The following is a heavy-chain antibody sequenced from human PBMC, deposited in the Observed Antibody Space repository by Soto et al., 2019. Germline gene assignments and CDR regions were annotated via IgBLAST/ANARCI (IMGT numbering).Heavy chain of an antibody. CDR1: GYTFTTYG. Sequence: QVQLVQSGAEVKKPGASVKVSCKASGYTFTTYGVSWVRQAPGQGLEWMGWISAYHGITNSAQNLQGRVTMSTDTSTSTAYMELRSLRSDDTAVYYCARDRSPYGSGSYYGLDYWGQGTLVTVSS. CDR3: ARDRSPYGSGSYYGLDY. J-gene: IGHJ4*02. V-gene: IGHV1-18*04. D-gene: IGHD3-10*01. CDR2: ISAYHGIT.